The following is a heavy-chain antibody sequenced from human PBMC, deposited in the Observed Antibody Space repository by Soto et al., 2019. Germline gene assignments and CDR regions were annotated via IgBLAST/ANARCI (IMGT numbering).Heavy chain of an antibody. V-gene: IGHV3-23*01. J-gene: IGHJ4*02. D-gene: IGHD3-10*01. Sequence: GGSLRLSCEASGFTIRTYGMSWVRQAPGKGLEWVSGISGDGATTYYTDSVKGRFTISRDNAKNSLYLQMNSLRAEDTAVYYCARDFDYYGSGREDWYNWNYFDYWGQGTLVTVSS. CDR3: ARDFDYYGSGREDWYNWNYFDY. CDR1: GFTIRTYG. CDR2: ISGDGATT.